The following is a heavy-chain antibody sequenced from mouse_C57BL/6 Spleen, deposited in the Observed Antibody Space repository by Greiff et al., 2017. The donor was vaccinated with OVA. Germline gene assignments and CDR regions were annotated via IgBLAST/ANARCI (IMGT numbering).Heavy chain of an antibody. D-gene: IGHD2-4*01. CDR1: GYTFTEYT. J-gene: IGHJ3*01. Sequence: QVQLQQSGAELVKPGASVKLSCKASGYTFTEYTIHWVKQRPGQGLEWIGWFYPGSGSIKYNEKFKDKATLTADKSSSTVYMELSRLTSEDSAVYFCARREEGDYDYDGGSWFAYWGQGTLVTVSA. V-gene: IGHV1-62-2*01. CDR2: FYPGSGSI. CDR3: ARREEGDYDYDGGSWFAY.